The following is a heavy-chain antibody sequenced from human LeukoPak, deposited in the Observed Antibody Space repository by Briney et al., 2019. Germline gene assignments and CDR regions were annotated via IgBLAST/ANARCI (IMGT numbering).Heavy chain of an antibody. CDR1: GGTFSSYA. D-gene: IGHD6-13*01. CDR3: AREGIAAARYYYYMDV. Sequence: SVKVSCKASGGTFSSYAISWVRQAPGQGLEWMGGIIPIFGTANYAQKFQGRVTITADKSTSTAYMELSSLRSEDTAVYYCAREGIAAARYYYYMDVWGKGTTVTVSS. V-gene: IGHV1-69*06. J-gene: IGHJ6*03. CDR2: IIPIFGTA.